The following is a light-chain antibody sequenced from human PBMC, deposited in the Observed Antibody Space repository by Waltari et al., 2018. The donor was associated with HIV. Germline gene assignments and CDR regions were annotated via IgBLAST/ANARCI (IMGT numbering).Light chain of an antibody. CDR1: QSVETN. Sequence: MMHPPATLSVSPGHRLIISCRVNQSVETNVAWYQQKSGSPPRLLLYGASTSATGVPVRFSAGGSGTDFTLAISSLQSDDFAVYFCQQYHFLPLTFGGGTRAEIK. CDR2: GAS. CDR3: QQYHFLPLT. J-gene: IGKJ4*01. V-gene: IGKV3-15*01.